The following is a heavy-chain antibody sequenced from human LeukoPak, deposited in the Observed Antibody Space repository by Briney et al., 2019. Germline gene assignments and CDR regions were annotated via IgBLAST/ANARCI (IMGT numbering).Heavy chain of an antibody. CDR3: ARDMITMVRGVIYDWFDP. D-gene: IGHD3-10*01. J-gene: IGHJ5*02. V-gene: IGHV4-59*01. CDR2: IYYSGST. Sequence: SETLSLTCTVSGGSISSYYWSWIRQPPGKGLEWIGYIYYSGSTNYNPSLKSRVTITVDTSKNQFSLKLSSVTAADTAVYYCARDMITMVRGVIYDWFDPWGQGTQVTVSS. CDR1: GGSISSYY.